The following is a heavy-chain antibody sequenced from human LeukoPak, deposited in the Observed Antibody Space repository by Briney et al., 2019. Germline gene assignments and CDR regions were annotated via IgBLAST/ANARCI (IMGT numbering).Heavy chain of an antibody. CDR3: ARDLAYYDSSGYPLFDY. Sequence: GASVTVSCTASGYTFTSYGISWVRQAPGQGLEWMGWISAYNGNTNYAQKLQGRVTMTTDTSKSTAYMELRTLRSDDTAVYYCARDLAYYDSSGYPLFDYWGQGTLVTVSS. D-gene: IGHD3-22*01. CDR2: ISAYNGNT. V-gene: IGHV1-18*01. CDR1: GYTFTSYG. J-gene: IGHJ4*02.